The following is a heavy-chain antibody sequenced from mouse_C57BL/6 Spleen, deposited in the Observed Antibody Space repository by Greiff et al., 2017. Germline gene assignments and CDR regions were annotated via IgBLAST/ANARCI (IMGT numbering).Heavy chain of an antibody. CDR2: IDPETGGT. Sequence: ESGAELVWPGASVTLSCKASGYTFTDYEMHWVKQTPVHGLEWIGAIDPETGGTAYNQKFKGKAILTADKSSSTAYMELRSLTSEDSAVYYCTSDTVVAKFDYWGQGTTLTVSA. CDR1: GYTFTDYE. V-gene: IGHV1-15*01. CDR3: TSDTVVAKFDY. J-gene: IGHJ2*01. D-gene: IGHD1-1*01.